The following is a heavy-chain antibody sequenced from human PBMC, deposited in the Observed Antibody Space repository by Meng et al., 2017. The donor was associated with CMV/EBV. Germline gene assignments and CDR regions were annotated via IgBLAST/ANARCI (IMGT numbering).Heavy chain of an antibody. D-gene: IGHD3-22*01. J-gene: IGHJ4*02. CDR2: IYYSGST. CDR1: GGSISSYY. V-gene: IGHV4-59*01. Sequence: SETLSLTCTVSGGSISSYYWSWIRQPPGKGLEWIGYIYYSGSTNYNPSLKSRVTISVDTSKNQFSLKLSSVTAADTAVYYCASYADYYDSSGYYYGVFDYWGQGTLVTAPQ. CDR3: ASYADYYDSSGYYYGVFDY.